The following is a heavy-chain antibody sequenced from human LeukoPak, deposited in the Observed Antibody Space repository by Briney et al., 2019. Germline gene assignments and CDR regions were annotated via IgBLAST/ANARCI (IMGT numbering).Heavy chain of an antibody. Sequence: ASETLSLTCTVSGGPLSSYYWTWIRQPPGKGLEWIGYIYYSGSTNYNPSLKSRVTMSVDTSKNQFSLKLNSVTAADTAVYYCARSGTLTGYLYWGQGALVTVSS. D-gene: IGHD3-9*01. CDR1: GGPLSSYY. V-gene: IGHV4-59*01. CDR3: ARSGTLTGYLY. CDR2: IYYSGST. J-gene: IGHJ4*02.